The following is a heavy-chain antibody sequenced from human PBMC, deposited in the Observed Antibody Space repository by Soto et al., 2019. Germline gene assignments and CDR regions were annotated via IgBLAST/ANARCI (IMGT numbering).Heavy chain of an antibody. CDR2: INAGNGNT. D-gene: IGHD2-21*02. V-gene: IGHV1-3*01. Sequence: ASVKVSCKASGYTFTSYAMHWVRQAPGQRLEWMGWINAGNGNTKYSQKFQGRVTITRDTSAGTAYMELSSLRSEDTAVYYCARIGLGLVTPIDGFDYWGQGTLVTVSS. CDR3: ARIGLGLVTPIDGFDY. CDR1: GYTFTSYA. J-gene: IGHJ4*02.